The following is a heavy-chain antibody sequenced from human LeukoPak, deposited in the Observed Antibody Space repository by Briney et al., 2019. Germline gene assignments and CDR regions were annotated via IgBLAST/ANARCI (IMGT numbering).Heavy chain of an antibody. CDR3: ATVRFLEWLYPGY. V-gene: IGHV4-39*07. CDR2: IYYSGST. Sequence: KPSETLSLTCTVSGGSISSSSYYWGWIRQPPGKGLEWIGSIYYSGSTYYNPSLKSRVTISVDTSKNQFSLKLSSVTAADTAVYYCATVRFLEWLYPGYWGQGTLDTVSS. J-gene: IGHJ4*02. D-gene: IGHD3-3*01. CDR1: GGSISSSSYY.